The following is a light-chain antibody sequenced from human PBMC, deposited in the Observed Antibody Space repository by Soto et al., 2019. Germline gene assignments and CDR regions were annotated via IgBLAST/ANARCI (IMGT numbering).Light chain of an antibody. CDR3: QSYDSSLGFV. CDR1: SSNIGADHD. J-gene: IGLJ1*01. Sequence: QSVLTQPPSVSGAPGQRVTFSCIGSSSNIGADHDVHWYQQLPGTAPKLLIYGNVNRPSGVPDRFSGSKSGASAALAITGLQAEYEADYYCQSYDSSLGFVFGTGTKLTVL. CDR2: GNV. V-gene: IGLV1-40*01.